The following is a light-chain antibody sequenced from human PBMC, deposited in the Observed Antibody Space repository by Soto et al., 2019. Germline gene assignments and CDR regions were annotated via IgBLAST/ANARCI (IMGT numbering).Light chain of an antibody. CDR3: AAWDDSLNGRV. J-gene: IGLJ1*01. V-gene: IGLV1-36*01. CDR1: SSNIGNNA. CDR2: YDD. Sequence: QSVLTQPPSVPEAPRQRVTISCSGSSSNIGNNAVNWYQQLPGKAPKLLIYYDDLLPSGVSDRFSGCKSGTSASLAISGLQSEDEADYYCAAWDDSLNGRVFGTGTKVTVL.